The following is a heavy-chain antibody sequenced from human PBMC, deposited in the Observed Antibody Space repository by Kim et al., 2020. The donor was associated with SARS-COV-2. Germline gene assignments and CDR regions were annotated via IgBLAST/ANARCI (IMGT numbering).Heavy chain of an antibody. D-gene: IGHD1-20*01. V-gene: IGHV3-48*02. CDR3: ARDYLERYNWNYYYGMDG. J-gene: IGHJ6*02. Sequence: GRCTISRDKAKNSLYLQMNSLRDEDTAVYYCARDYLERYNWNYYYGMDGWGQGTTVTVSS.